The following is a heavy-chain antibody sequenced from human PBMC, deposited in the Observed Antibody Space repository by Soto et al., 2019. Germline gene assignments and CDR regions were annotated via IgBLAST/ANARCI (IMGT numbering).Heavy chain of an antibody. V-gene: IGHV4-34*01. D-gene: IGHD3-16*02. J-gene: IGHJ5*02. CDR1: GGSFSGYY. Sequence: PSETLSLTCAVYGGSFSGYYWSCIRQPPGKGLEWLGSVHHSGSTHYNPSLKSRLTISVDTSRNLFSLKLSSVTAADTAVYFCARDRWTSRANWFDPWGPGTLVTVSS. CDR3: ARDRWTSRANWFDP. CDR2: VHHSGST.